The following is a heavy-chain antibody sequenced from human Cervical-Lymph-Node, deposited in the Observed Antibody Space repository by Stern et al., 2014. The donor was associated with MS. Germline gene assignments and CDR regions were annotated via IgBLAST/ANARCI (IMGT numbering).Heavy chain of an antibody. J-gene: IGHJ6*02. V-gene: IGHV3-33*01. CDR1: GYTFSSYG. Sequence: VQLVQSGGGVVQPGRSLRLSCAASGYTFSSYGMHWVRQAPGKGLEGVAVIWYDGSNKYYADSLKGRFTISRDNSKNTLYLQMNSLRSEYTAVYYFASLGWSRSGMDVWGQGTTVTVSS. CDR3: ASLGWSRSGMDV. D-gene: IGHD1-14*01. CDR2: IWYDGSNK.